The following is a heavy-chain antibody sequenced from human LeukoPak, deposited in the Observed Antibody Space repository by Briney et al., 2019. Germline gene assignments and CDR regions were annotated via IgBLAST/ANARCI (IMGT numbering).Heavy chain of an antibody. J-gene: IGHJ4*02. D-gene: IGHD3-10*01. Sequence: GGTLRLSCAASGFTFSKYGVSWVRQAPGKGLEWVSGISGSGGTTYYADSVKGRFTISRDNSKNTLYLQMNSLRAEDTAVYYCVRERFHGSGAPKFDFWGQGTLVTVSS. CDR1: GFTFSKYG. V-gene: IGHV3-23*01. CDR3: VRERFHGSGAPKFDF. CDR2: ISGSGGTT.